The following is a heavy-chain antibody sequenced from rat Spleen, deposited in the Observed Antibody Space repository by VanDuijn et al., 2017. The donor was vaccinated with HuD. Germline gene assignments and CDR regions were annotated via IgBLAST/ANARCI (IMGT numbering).Heavy chain of an antibody. CDR1: GFSLSTYH. CDR3: VRDLPGYNPFDY. V-gene: IGHV2-4*01. D-gene: IGHD1-4*01. CDR2: IWAGGGT. Sequence: QVQVKESGPGLVQPSQTLSLTCTVSGFSLSTYHVSWVRQPPGKSLVWMGTIWAGGGTNYNSAVQSRLSISRDISKSQVFLEMNSLQTEDTATYYCVRDLPGYNPFDYWGQGVMVTVSS. J-gene: IGHJ2*01.